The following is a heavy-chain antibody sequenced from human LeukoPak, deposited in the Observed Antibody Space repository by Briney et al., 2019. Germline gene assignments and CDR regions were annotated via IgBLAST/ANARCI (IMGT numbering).Heavy chain of an antibody. J-gene: IGHJ4*02. V-gene: IGHV4-38-2*02. Sequence: SETLSLTCTVSGYSISSGYYWGWIRQPPGKGLEWIGEINHSGSTNYNSSLKSRVTISVDTSKNQFSLKLSSVTAADTAVYYCARRRFFGSGYLGFDYWGQGTLVTVSS. CDR1: GYSISSGYY. D-gene: IGHD3-22*01. CDR3: ARRRFFGSGYLGFDY. CDR2: INHSGST.